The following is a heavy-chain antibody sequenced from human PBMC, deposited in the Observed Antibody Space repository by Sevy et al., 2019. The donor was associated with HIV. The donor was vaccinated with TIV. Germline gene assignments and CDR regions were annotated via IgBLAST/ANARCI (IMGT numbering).Heavy chain of an antibody. CDR2: IYIGHNT. Sequence: GGSLRLSCAASGLSVSDNFMSWVRQAPGKGLEWVSVIYIGHNTYYADSVKGRFTISRDNAENTLFLQMNSLRVEDTAVYYCAKDRVDIVATMIDYWGQGTLVTVSS. CDR1: GLSVSDNF. D-gene: IGHD5-12*01. CDR3: AKDRVDIVATMIDY. J-gene: IGHJ4*02. V-gene: IGHV3-53*01.